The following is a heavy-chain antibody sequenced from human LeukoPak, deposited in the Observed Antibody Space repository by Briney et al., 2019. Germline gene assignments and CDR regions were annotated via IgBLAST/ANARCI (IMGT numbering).Heavy chain of an antibody. CDR3: ARSGYSSGWYLNKDYYYYGMDI. D-gene: IGHD6-19*01. CDR2: INHSGGT. J-gene: IGHJ6*02. CDR1: GGSFSGSY. V-gene: IGHV4-34*01. Sequence: PSETLSPTSASNGGSFSGSYWSWFRKPPGKGLNGLGEINHSGGTNYNPSLKSRVTISVDTSKNQFSLKLSSVTAADTAVYYCARSGYSSGWYLNKDYYYYGMDIWGQGTTVTVSS.